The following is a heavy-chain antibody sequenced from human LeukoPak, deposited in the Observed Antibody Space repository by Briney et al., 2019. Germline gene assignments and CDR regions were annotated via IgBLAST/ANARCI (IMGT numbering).Heavy chain of an antibody. V-gene: IGHV3-30*02. Sequence: GGSLRLSCAASGFTFSSYGMHWVRQAPGKGLEWVAVIWYDGSNKYYADSVKGRFTISRDNSKNTLYLQMNSLRAEDTAVYYCAKEGGGYAYYFDYWGQGTLVTVSS. D-gene: IGHD5-12*01. CDR1: GFTFSSYG. J-gene: IGHJ4*02. CDR2: IWYDGSNK. CDR3: AKEGGGYAYYFDY.